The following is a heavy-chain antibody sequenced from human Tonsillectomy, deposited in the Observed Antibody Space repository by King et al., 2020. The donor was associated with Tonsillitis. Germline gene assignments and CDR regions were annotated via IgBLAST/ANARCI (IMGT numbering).Heavy chain of an antibody. D-gene: IGHD5-12*01. J-gene: IGHJ5*02. CDR3: ARGNNRYSIYQKWFAP. CDR1: GGSFSGYY. V-gene: IGHV4-34*01. CDR2: IDHSGST. Sequence: VQLQQWGAGLLKPSETLSLTCAVYGGSFSGYYWSWSRQPPGKGLEWIGQIDHSGSTNYNPSLKSRVTISLDTSKNQFFLKLTSVTAADTAVYYCARGNNRYSIYQKWFAPWGQGTLVTVSS.